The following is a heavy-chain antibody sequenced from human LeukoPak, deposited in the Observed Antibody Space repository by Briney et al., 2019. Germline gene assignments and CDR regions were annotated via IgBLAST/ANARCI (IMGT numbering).Heavy chain of an antibody. CDR3: AKSYYDYSTYYSYYFNL. D-gene: IGHD3-22*01. V-gene: IGHV4-4*09. CDR2: IYTDGST. Sequence: SETLSLTCTVSGGSISSDYWSWIRQPPGRGLEWIGYIYTDGSTNYNPSLKSRVTISVDTSKNQFALKLSSVTAANTAVYYCAKSYYDYSTYYSYYFNLWGQGALVTVSS. CDR1: GGSISSDY. J-gene: IGHJ4*02.